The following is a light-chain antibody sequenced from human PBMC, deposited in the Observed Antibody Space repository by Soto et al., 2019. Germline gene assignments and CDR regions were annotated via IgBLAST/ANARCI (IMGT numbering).Light chain of an antibody. CDR1: QSISNW. CDR3: RQYNSYLIT. V-gene: IGKV1-5*03. J-gene: IGKJ5*01. CDR2: KAS. Sequence: DIQMTQSPSTLSASVGDRVIITCRASQSISNWLAWYQQKPGKAPNLLIYKASSLKSGVPSRFSGSGSGTEFTLTISSLQPDDFATYYCRQYNSYLITFGQGTRLEIK.